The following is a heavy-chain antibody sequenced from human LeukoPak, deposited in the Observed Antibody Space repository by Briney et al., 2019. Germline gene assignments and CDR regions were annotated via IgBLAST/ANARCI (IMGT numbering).Heavy chain of an antibody. J-gene: IGHJ5*02. D-gene: IGHD3-10*01. Sequence: ASVKVSCKASGYTFTGYYLHWVRQAPGQGLESMGWINPNSGGTHYAQKFQGRVTMTRDTSISTAYMELRRLRSDDTAVYYCARGGSGSYFSWLDPWGQGTLVTVSS. CDR2: INPNSGGT. V-gene: IGHV1-2*02. CDR1: GYTFTGYY. CDR3: ARGGSGSYFSWLDP.